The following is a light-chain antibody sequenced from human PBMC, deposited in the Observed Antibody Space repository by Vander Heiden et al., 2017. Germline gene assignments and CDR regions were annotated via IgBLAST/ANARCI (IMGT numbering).Light chain of an antibody. CDR1: QSVNSNY. CDR2: GAS. V-gene: IGKV3-20*01. J-gene: IGKJ1*01. CDR3: RQYANSPFT. Sequence: EIVLTQSPGTLSLSPGERATLSCRASQSVNSNYLAWYQLKPGQAPRLLIYGASSRATDGPDRFTGSGSGTDFTLTISRLEADDVAVYYYRQYANSPFTFGQGTKVEIK.